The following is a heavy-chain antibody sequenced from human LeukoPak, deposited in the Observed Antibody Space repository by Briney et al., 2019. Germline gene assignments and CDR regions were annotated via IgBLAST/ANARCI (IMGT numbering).Heavy chain of an antibody. CDR1: GYTLTELS. CDR3: ARGETGTTKGLHY. J-gene: IGHJ4*02. V-gene: IGHV1-24*01. Sequence: GASVKVSCKVSGYTLTELSMHWVRQAPGKGLEWMGGFDPEDGETIYAQKFQGRVTMTRNTSISTAYMELSNLRSEDTAVYYCARGETGTTKGLHYWGQGTLVTVSS. CDR2: FDPEDGET. D-gene: IGHD1-7*01.